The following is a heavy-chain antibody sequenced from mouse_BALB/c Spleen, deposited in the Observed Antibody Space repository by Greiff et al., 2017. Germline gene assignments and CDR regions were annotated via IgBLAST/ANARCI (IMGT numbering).Heavy chain of an antibody. D-gene: IGHD2-1*01. CDR3: ARGNAWFAY. V-gene: IGHV1-80*01. J-gene: IGHJ3*01. Sequence: QVQLKESGAELVRPGSSVKISCKASGYAFSSYWMNWVKQRPGQGLEWIGQIYPGDGDTNYNGKFKGKATLTADKSSSTAYMQLSSLTSEDSAVYFCARGNAWFAYWGQGTLVTVSA. CDR1: GYAFSSYW. CDR2: IYPGDGDT.